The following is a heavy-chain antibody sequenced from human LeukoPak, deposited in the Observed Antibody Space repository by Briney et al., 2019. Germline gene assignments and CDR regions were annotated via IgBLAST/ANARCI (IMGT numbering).Heavy chain of an antibody. D-gene: IGHD1-26*01. CDR1: GYTFTSYG. J-gene: IGHJ4*02. V-gene: IGHV1-18*01. CDR3: ARDGQTFRSGSYSDPFDY. Sequence: ASVKVSCKASGYTFTSYGISLVRQAPGQGLEWMGWISAYNGNTNYAQKLQGRVTMTTDTSTSTAYMELRSLRSDDTAVYYCARDGQTFRSGSYSDPFDYWGQGTLVTVSS. CDR2: ISAYNGNT.